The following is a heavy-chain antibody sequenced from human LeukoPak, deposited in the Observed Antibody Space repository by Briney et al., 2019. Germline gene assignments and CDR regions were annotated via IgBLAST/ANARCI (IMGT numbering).Heavy chain of an antibody. Sequence: GISWNSGSIGYADSVKGRFTISRDNAKNSLYLQMNSLRAEDTAVYYCARAEETTWGIDPWGQGTLVTVSS. CDR3: ARAEETTWGIDP. D-gene: IGHD3-16*01. J-gene: IGHJ5*02. V-gene: IGHV3-9*01. CDR2: ISWNSGSI.